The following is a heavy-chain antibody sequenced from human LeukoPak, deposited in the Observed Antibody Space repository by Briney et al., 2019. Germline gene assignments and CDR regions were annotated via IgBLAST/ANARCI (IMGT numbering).Heavy chain of an antibody. CDR1: GFTFSSYA. CDR3: ARDLGLGRGWYGGDY. V-gene: IGHV3-30-3*01. D-gene: IGHD6-19*01. J-gene: IGHJ4*02. Sequence: GGSLRLSCAASGFTFSSYAMHWVRQAPGKGLEWVAIISNGGSNKYYADSVKGRFTLSRENSKYTVYLQMNSLRAEDTAVYYCARDLGLGRGWYGGDYWGQGTLVTVFS. CDR2: ISNGGSNK.